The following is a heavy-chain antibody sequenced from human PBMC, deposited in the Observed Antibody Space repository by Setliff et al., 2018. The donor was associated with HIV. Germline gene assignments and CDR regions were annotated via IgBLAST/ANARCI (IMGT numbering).Heavy chain of an antibody. V-gene: IGHV4-4*07. Sequence: SQTLSLTCTVSGGSISSYYWSWIRQPAGKGLEWIGRIYTSGSTNYNPSLKSRVTMSVDTSKNQFSLKLSSVTAADTAVYYCAREPYQLQTEDGMDVWGQGTTVTVSS. CDR1: GGSISSYY. CDR3: AREPYQLQTEDGMDV. D-gene: IGHD2-2*01. J-gene: IGHJ6*02. CDR2: IYTSGST.